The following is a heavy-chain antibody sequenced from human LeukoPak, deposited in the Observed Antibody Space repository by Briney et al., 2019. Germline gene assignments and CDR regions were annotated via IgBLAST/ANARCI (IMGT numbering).Heavy chain of an antibody. J-gene: IGHJ4*02. CDR3: ARERAHCGGDCYDY. D-gene: IGHD2-21*01. Sequence: PGGSLRLSCAVSGFIFSSYEMNWVRQAPGKGLEWISYISGSDDIYYADSVKGRFTVSRDNAKSSLFLQMNSLRVEDTAVYYCARERAHCGGDCYDYWGQGTLVTVSS. CDR2: ISGSDDI. V-gene: IGHV3-48*03. CDR1: GFIFSSYE.